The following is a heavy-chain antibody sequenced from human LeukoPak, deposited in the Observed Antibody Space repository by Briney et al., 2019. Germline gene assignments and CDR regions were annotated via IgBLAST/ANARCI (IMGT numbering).Heavy chain of an antibody. V-gene: IGHV4-59*08. CDR3: ARAPRAIAARPWDDAFDI. CDR2: IYYSGST. J-gene: IGHJ3*02. CDR1: GGSISSYY. D-gene: IGHD6-6*01. Sequence: SETLSLTCTVSGGSISSYYWSWIRQPPGKGLEWIGYIYYSGSTNYNPSLKSRVTISVDTSKNQFSLKLSSVTAADTAVYYCARAPRAIAARPWDDAFDIWGQGTMVTVSS.